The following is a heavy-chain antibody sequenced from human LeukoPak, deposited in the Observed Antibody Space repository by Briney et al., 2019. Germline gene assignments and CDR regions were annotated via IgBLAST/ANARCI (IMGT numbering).Heavy chain of an antibody. CDR1: GYTFTSYG. CDR2: ISAYNGNT. J-gene: IGHJ4*02. D-gene: IGHD6-19*01. V-gene: IGHV1-18*01. CDR3: ARKQWLGNFDY. Sequence: ASVKVSCKASGYTFTSYGISWVRQAPGHALEWMGWISAYNGNTNYAQKLQGRVTMATDTSTSTAYMELRSLRSDDTAVYYCARKQWLGNFDYWGQGTLVTVSS.